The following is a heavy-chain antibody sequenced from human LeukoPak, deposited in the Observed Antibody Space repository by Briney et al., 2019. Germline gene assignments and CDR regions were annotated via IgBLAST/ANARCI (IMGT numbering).Heavy chain of an antibody. Sequence: GGSLRLSCAASGFTVSSNYMSWVRQAPGKGLEWVSVIYSGGGTYYADSVKGRFTISRDNSKNTLYLQMNSLRAEDTAVYYCARVRVTVTTIMYHYYYGMDVWGQGTTVTVSS. V-gene: IGHV3-66*01. CDR2: IYSGGGT. D-gene: IGHD4-11*01. CDR1: GFTVSSNY. J-gene: IGHJ6*02. CDR3: ARVRVTVTTIMYHYYYGMDV.